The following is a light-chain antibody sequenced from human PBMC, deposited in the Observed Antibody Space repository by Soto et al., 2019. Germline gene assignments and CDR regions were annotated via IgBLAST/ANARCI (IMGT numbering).Light chain of an antibody. CDR1: SSDVGGYNY. CDR2: EVS. Sequence: QSALTQPASVSGSPGQSITISCTGTSSDVGGYNYVSWYQQHPGQAPKLMIYEVSNRPSGVSNRLSGSKSGNTASLTISGLQAEDEADYYWSSHTSSSTWVFGGGTKLTVL. CDR3: SSHTSSSTWV. J-gene: IGLJ3*02. V-gene: IGLV2-14*01.